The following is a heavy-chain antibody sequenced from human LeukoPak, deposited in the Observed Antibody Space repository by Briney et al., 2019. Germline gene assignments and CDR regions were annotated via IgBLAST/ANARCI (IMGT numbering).Heavy chain of an antibody. CDR3: ARQLGYCSGGSCYYYYGMDV. J-gene: IGHJ6*02. CDR2: ISYDGSFQ. V-gene: IGHV3-30-3*01. Sequence: RPGGSLRLSCSVSGFTFSSHAMHWVRQAPGKGLECVAYISYDGSFQYHADSVKGRFTISRDNSKDILYLQMNSLRAEDTAVYYCARQLGYCSGGSCYYYYGMDVWGQGTTVTVSS. D-gene: IGHD2-15*01. CDR1: GFTFSSHA.